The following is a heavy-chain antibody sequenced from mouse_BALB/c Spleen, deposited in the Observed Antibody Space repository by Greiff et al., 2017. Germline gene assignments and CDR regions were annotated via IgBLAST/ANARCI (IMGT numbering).Heavy chain of an antibody. V-gene: IGHV5-12-2*01. CDR2: ISNGGGST. D-gene: IGHD2-2*01. Sequence: EVKLMESGGGLVQPGGSLKLSCAASGFTFSSYTMSWVRQTPEKRLEWVAYISNGGGSTYYPATVTGRFTISRDNAKNTLYLQMSSQKSEDTAMYYCARHPPYGYGGFAYWGQGTLVTVSA. CDR3: ARHPPYGYGGFAY. J-gene: IGHJ3*01. CDR1: GFTFSSYT.